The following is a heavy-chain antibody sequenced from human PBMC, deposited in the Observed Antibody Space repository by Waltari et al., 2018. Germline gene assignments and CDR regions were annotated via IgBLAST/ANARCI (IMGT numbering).Heavy chain of an antibody. CDR2: INPNSGDT. CDR3: ARESAFSTSWYPGFDP. CDR1: GYSLTSYY. Sequence: QVELVQSGAEVRKPGASVKVSCKASGYSLTSYYMHWVRQAPGLGLEWVGRINPNSGDTNSAPKFQGRGTLTRDTSVNTAFLELRSLTSDDTAVYFCARESAFSTSWYPGFDPWGQGTLVTVAS. D-gene: IGHD2-2*01. V-gene: IGHV1-2*06. J-gene: IGHJ5*02.